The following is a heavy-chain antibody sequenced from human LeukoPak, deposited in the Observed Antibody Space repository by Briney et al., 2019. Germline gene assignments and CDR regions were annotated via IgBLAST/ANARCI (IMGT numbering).Heavy chain of an antibody. Sequence: ASVKVSCKAPGYTFTSYDINWVRQATGQGLEWMGWMNPNSGNTGYAQKFQGRVTITRNTSISTAYMELSSLRSEDTAVYYCARGRWSSSSGRSAFDIWGQGTMVTVSS. J-gene: IGHJ3*02. CDR3: ARGRWSSSSGRSAFDI. CDR2: MNPNSGNT. CDR1: GYTFTSYD. V-gene: IGHV1-8*03. D-gene: IGHD6-6*01.